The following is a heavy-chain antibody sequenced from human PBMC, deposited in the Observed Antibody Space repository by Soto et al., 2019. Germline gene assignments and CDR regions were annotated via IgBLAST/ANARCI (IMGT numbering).Heavy chain of an antibody. Sequence: QVQLQESGPGLVKPSQTLSLTCTVSGGSIRSGGYYGTWIRQHPGKGLEWIGYNYYSGITYYNPSLKNRVTISLDTAKNQFSLKPSSVTAADTAVYYCSRGSSIAGLYYGMDVWRQGTTVTVSS. V-gene: IGHV4-31*03. D-gene: IGHD6-6*01. CDR2: NYYSGIT. CDR3: SRGSSIAGLYYGMDV. CDR1: GGSIRSGGYY. J-gene: IGHJ6*02.